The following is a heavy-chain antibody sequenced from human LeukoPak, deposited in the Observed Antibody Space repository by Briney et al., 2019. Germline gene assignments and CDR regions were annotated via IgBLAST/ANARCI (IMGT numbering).Heavy chain of an antibody. J-gene: IGHJ4*02. V-gene: IGHV5-51*01. CDR2: IYPGDSDT. D-gene: IGHD3-10*01. CDR3: ARHWGSGSHIDY. CDR1: GHSFTRHW. Sequence: GESLKISCKGSGHSFTRHWICWVRQMPGKGLEWMGIIYPGDSDTRYSPSFQGQVTISVDKSITTAYLQWSRLKASDTAMYYCARHWGSGSHIDYWGQGTLVTVSS.